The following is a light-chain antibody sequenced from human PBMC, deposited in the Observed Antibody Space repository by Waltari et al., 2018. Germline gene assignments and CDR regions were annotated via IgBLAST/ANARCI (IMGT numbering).Light chain of an antibody. CDR2: GAS. CDR1: QSVSSN. Sequence: EIVMTQSPPTLSVSPGERATLPCRARQSVSSNLAWYQQKPGQAPRLLTYGASTRATGIPARFSGSGSGTEFTLTISSLQSEDFAVYYCQQYNNWPLTFGGGTKVEIK. J-gene: IGKJ4*01. CDR3: QQYNNWPLT. V-gene: IGKV3-15*01.